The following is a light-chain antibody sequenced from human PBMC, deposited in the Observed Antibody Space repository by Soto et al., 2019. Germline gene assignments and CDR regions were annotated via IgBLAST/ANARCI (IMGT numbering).Light chain of an antibody. CDR3: QQRSNRIT. Sequence: EIVLTQSPATLSLSPWERATLSCGASQSVSSYLAWYQQKPGQAPRLLIYDASNRATGILASFRGSGSGTDFSFTISSLEPEDFAVYYCQQRSNRITFGAGIKVYIK. J-gene: IGKJ3*01. CDR1: QSVSSY. V-gene: IGKV3-11*01. CDR2: DAS.